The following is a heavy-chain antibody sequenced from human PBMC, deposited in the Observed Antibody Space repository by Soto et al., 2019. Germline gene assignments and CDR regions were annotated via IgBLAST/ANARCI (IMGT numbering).Heavy chain of an antibody. Sequence: GGSLRLSCAASGFTFSSYSMNWVRQAPGKGLEWVSSISSSSSYIYYADSVKGRFTISRDNAKNSLYLQMNSLRAEDTAVYYCARDNSDDKALYYDYVWGSYRSGSNWFDPWGQGTLVTVSS. CDR1: GFTFSSYS. V-gene: IGHV3-21*01. CDR3: ARDNSDDKALYYDYVWGSYRSGSNWFDP. D-gene: IGHD3-16*02. CDR2: ISSSSSYI. J-gene: IGHJ5*02.